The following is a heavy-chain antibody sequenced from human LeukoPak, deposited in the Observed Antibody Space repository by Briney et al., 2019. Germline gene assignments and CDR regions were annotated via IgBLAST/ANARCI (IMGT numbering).Heavy chain of an antibody. D-gene: IGHD6-19*01. V-gene: IGHV4-39*01. CDR2: IYYNGIT. J-gene: IGHJ4*02. Sequence: SETLSLTCSVSGGLITSTIHYWAWIRQPPGKGPEWIASIYYNGITYYNASLESRVTMSVDTSRNQFSLRLRSVSAADTSVYYCARQPTVRRGAVASNFDYWGQGTLVTVSS. CDR3: ARQPTVRRGAVASNFDY. CDR1: GGLITSTIHY.